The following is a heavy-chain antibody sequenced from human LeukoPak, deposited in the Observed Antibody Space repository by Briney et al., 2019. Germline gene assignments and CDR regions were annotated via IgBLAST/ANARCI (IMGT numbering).Heavy chain of an antibody. D-gene: IGHD6-6*01. CDR1: GYSISSGYY. Sequence: PSETLSLTCTVSGYSISSGYYWGWIRQPPRKGLEWIGSIYYSGSTYYNPSLKSRVTITVDTSKNQSSLKLSSVTAADTAVYYCARDSSSSLDYWGQGTLVTVSS. CDR3: ARDSSSSLDY. J-gene: IGHJ4*02. V-gene: IGHV4-38-2*02. CDR2: IYYSGST.